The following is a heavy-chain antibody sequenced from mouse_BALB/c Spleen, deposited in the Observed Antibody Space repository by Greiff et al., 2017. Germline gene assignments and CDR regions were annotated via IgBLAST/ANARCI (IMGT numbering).Heavy chain of an antibody. CDR3: ARSLTTVVDY. J-gene: IGHJ2*01. CDR2: ISPGSGST. V-gene: IGHV1S41*01. CDR1: GYTFTSYW. Sequence: DLVKPGASVKLSCKASGYTFTSYWINWIKQRPGQGLEWIGRISPGSGSTYYNEMFKGKATLTVDTSSSTAYIQLSSLSSEDSAVYFCARSLTTVVDYWGQGTTLTVSS. D-gene: IGHD1-1*01.